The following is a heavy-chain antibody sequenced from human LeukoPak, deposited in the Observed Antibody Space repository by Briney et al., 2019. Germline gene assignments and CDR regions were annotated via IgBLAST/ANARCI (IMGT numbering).Heavy chain of an antibody. J-gene: IGHJ6*02. CDR2: ISSSSSTI. CDR1: GFTFSSYS. CDR3: AKDRYYYDSSSPPPTGMDV. V-gene: IGHV3-48*02. Sequence: GGSLRLSCAASGFTFSSYSMNWVRQAPGKGLEWVSYISSSSSTIYYADSVKGRFTISRDNAKNSLYLQMNSLRDEDTAVYYCAKDRYYYDSSSPPPTGMDVWGQGTTVTVSS. D-gene: IGHD3-22*01.